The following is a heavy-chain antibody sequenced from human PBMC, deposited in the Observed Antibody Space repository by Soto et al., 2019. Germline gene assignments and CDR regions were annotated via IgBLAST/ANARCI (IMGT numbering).Heavy chain of an antibody. CDR2: IIPIFGTA. V-gene: IGHV1-69*13. CDR3: ASPGGSSGYYSPEWYYYYGMDV. Sequence: SVKVSCKASGYTFTSYYMHWVRQAPGQGLEWMGGIIPIFGTANYAQKFQGRVTITADESTSTAYMELSSLRSEDTAVYYCASPGGSSGYYSPEWYYYYGMDVWGQGTTVTVSS. D-gene: IGHD3-22*01. J-gene: IGHJ6*02. CDR1: GYTFTSYY.